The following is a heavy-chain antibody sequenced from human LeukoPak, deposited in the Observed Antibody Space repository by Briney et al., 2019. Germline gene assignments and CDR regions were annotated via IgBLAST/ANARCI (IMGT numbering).Heavy chain of an antibody. D-gene: IGHD5/OR15-5a*01. J-gene: IGHJ4*02. Sequence: ASVTVSCRASGYTFTGYYMHWVRQAPGQGLEWMGWINPNSGGTNYAQKFQGRVTMTRDTSISTAYMELSRLRSDDTAVYYCARGGGVSTIPYGSFDYWGQGTLVTVSS. CDR2: INPNSGGT. CDR1: GYTFTGYY. V-gene: IGHV1-2*02. CDR3: ARGGGVSTIPYGSFDY.